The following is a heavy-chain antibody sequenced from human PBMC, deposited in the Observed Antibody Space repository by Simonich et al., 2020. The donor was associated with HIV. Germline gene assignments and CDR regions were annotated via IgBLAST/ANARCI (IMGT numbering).Heavy chain of an antibody. J-gene: IGHJ4*02. V-gene: IGHV3-30*07. CDR2: ISYDGSNK. D-gene: IGHD3-16*01. CDR3: ASGGSISSVWADDY. CDR1: GFTFSSYA. Sequence: QVQLVESGVGVVQPGRSLRRSCAASGFTFSSYAMHWVRQAPGKGLEWVAVISYDGSNKYYADSVTGRFTISRDNSKNTRYLQMNSLRAEDTAVYYCASGGSISSVWADDYWGQGTLVTVSS.